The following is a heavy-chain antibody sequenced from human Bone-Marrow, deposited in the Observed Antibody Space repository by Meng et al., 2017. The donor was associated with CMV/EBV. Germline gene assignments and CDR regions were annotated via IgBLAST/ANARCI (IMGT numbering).Heavy chain of an antibody. Sequence: SETLSLTCTVSGGSISSYYWSWIRQPPGKGLEWIGYIYYSGSTNYNPSLKSRVTISVDTSKNQFSLNLTSVTAADTAVYYCAREYTNSSAHLGDYFDYWGQGTLVTFYS. V-gene: IGHV4-59*01. D-gene: IGHD6-6*01. CDR2: IYYSGST. CDR3: AREYTNSSAHLGDYFDY. J-gene: IGHJ4*02. CDR1: GGSISSYY.